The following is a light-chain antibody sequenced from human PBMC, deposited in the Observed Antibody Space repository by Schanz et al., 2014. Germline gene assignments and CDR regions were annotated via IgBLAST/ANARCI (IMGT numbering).Light chain of an antibody. J-gene: IGLJ2*01. V-gene: IGLV2-14*01. CDR2: DVS. Sequence: QSALTQPASVSGSPGQSITISCTGTSSDVGGYNFVSWFQQHPAKAPKLMIYDVSNRPSGVSNRFSGSKSGNTASLTISGXXXXXEANYYCCSYAGAGSNSVIFGGGTKLTVL. CDR3: CSYAGAGSNSVI. CDR1: SSDVGGYNF.